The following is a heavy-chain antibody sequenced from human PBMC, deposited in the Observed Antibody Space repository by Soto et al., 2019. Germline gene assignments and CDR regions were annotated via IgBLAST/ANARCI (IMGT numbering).Heavy chain of an antibody. J-gene: IGHJ4*02. CDR3: ARVRCSGGSCYSAVDY. V-gene: IGHV3-11*01. CDR1: GFTFSDYY. D-gene: IGHD2-15*01. CDR2: ISSSGSTI. Sequence: TGGSLRLSCAASGFTFSDYYMSWIRQAPGKGLEWVSYISSSGSTIYYADSVKGRFTISRDNAKNSLYLQMNSLRAEDTAVYYCARVRCSGGSCYSAVDYWGQGTLVTVSS.